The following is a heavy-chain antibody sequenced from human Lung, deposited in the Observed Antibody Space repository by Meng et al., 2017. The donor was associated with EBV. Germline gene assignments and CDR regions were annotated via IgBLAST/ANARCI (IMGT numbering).Heavy chain of an antibody. CDR2: IYHSGST. V-gene: IGHV4-4*02. Sequence: QVTLRGAGPGRGKPSGTLSLTCAVSGGSISSSNWWSWVRQPPGKGLEWIGEIYHSGSTNYNPSLKSRVTISVDKSKNQFSLKLSSVTAADTAVYYCARVVTALWGYYIDYWGQGTLVTVSS. D-gene: IGHD2-21*02. CDR3: ARVVTALWGYYIDY. CDR1: GGSISSSNW. J-gene: IGHJ4*02.